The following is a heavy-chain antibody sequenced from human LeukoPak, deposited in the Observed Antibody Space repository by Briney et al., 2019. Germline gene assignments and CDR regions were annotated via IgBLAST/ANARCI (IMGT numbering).Heavy chain of an antibody. CDR1: GYTFTSYY. CDR3: ARDKSSPEYYYDSSGYYSN. J-gene: IGHJ4*02. Sequence: GASVKVSCKASGYTFTSYYMHWVRQAPGQGLEWMGLINPSGGSTSYAQKFQGRVTMTRDTSTSTVYMELSSLRSEDTAVYYCARDKSSPEYYYDSSGYYSNWGQGTLVTVSS. D-gene: IGHD3-22*01. V-gene: IGHV1-46*03. CDR2: INPSGGST.